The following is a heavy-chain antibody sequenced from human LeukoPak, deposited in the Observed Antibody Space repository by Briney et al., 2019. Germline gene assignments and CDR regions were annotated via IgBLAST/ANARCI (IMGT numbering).Heavy chain of an antibody. CDR1: GFTFSTHW. CDR2: IKQDGSEK. V-gene: IGHV3-7*01. Sequence: PGGSLRLSCAASGFTFSTHWMSWVRQAPGKGLEWVANIKQDGSEKYYVDSVKGRFTISRDNAKNTLYLQMNSLRAEDTAVYYCASHSTFVGGATESIDYWGQGTLVTVSS. J-gene: IGHJ4*02. CDR3: ASHSTFVGGATESIDY. D-gene: IGHD1-26*01.